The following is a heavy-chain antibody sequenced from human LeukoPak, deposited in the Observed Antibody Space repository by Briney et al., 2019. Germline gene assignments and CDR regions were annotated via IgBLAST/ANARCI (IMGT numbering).Heavy chain of an antibody. Sequence: ASVKVSCKASGYTFTGYYMHWVRQAPGQGLEWMGWINPNSGGTNYAQKFQGRVTMTRDTSISTAYMELSRLRSDDTAVYYCARDRCSGGSCYSGYYGMDVWGRGTTVTVSS. CDR2: INPNSGGT. J-gene: IGHJ6*02. CDR1: GYTFTGYY. V-gene: IGHV1-2*02. D-gene: IGHD2-15*01. CDR3: ARDRCSGGSCYSGYYGMDV.